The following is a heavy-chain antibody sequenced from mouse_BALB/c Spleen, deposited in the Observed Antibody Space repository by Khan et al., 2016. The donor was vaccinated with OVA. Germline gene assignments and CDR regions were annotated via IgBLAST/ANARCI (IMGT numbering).Heavy chain of an antibody. CDR3: ASCGYWYFDV. Sequence: QIQLVQSGPELKKPGETVKISCKASGYTFTNYGMNWVKQAPGKGLKWMGWINTYTGEPTYADDFKGRFAFSLETSASTAYLQNNNLKHEDTATYFCASCGYWYFDVWGSGTTVTVSS. D-gene: IGHD1-1*02. V-gene: IGHV9-3-1*01. CDR2: INTYTGEP. J-gene: IGHJ1*01. CDR1: GYTFTNYG.